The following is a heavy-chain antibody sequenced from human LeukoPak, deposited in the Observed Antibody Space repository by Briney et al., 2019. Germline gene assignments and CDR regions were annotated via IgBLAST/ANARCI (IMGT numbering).Heavy chain of an antibody. J-gene: IGHJ4*02. CDR1: GFPVSSHY. CDR2: IYNDGST. V-gene: IGHV3-66*02. CDR3: ARLPIY. Sequence: PGGSLRLSCAASGFPVSSHYMTWVRQAPGKGLEWVSVIYNDGSTYYADSVKGRFTISRDNSKNTLYLQMNSLRPEDTAVYYCARLPIYWGQGTLVTVSS.